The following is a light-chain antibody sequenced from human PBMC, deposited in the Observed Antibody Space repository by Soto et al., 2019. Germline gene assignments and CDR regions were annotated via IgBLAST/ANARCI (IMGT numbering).Light chain of an antibody. CDR3: QQYNSWPLT. J-gene: IGKJ4*01. CDR2: GAS. Sequence: EIVLTQSPAILSVSPGGRATLSCRASQRISDTLAWYQQKPGQAPRLLIHGASTRATGIPARFSGSGYETEFTLTISSLQSEDFAVYYCQQYNSWPLTFGGGTKVDIK. CDR1: QRISDT. V-gene: IGKV3-15*01.